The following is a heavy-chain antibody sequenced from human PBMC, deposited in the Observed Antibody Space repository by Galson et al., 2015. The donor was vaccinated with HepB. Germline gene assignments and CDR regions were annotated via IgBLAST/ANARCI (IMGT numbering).Heavy chain of an antibody. V-gene: IGHV5-51*03. CDR2: IYPGDSDT. J-gene: IGHJ6*02. Sequence: QSGAEVKKPGESLKISCKGSGYSFTSDWIGWVRQMPGKGLEWMGIIYPGDSDTRYSPSFQGQVTISADKSISTAYLQWSSLKASDTAMYYCARSIYHSSGWWGGTGYYYGMDVWGQGTTVTVSS. CDR1: GYSFTSDW. D-gene: IGHD6-19*01. CDR3: ARSIYHSSGWWGGTGYYYGMDV.